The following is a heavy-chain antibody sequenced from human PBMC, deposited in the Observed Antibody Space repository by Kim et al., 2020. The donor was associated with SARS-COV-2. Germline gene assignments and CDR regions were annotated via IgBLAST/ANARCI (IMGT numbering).Heavy chain of an antibody. J-gene: IGHJ4*02. CDR1: GGSISSSSYY. CDR2: FYYSGST. V-gene: IGHV4-39*01. D-gene: IGHD1-26*01. Sequence: SETLSLTCTVSGGSISSSSYYWGWIRQPPGKGLEWIGSFYYSGSTYYNPSLKSRATISVDTAKNQFSLKLSSVTAADTAVYYCARGRFGYSGRYGGDFDYWGQGTLVTVSS. CDR3: ARGRFGYSGRYGGDFDY.